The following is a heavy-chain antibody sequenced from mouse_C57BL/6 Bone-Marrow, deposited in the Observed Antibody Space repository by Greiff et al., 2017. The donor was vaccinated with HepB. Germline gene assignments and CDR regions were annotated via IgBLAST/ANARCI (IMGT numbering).Heavy chain of an antibody. CDR3: ARGDYDYDYFDY. CDR1: GYTFTTYP. CDR2: FHPYNDDT. J-gene: IGHJ2*01. V-gene: IGHV1-47*01. Sequence: QVQLQQSGAELVKPGASVKMSCKASGYTFTTYPIEWMNQNHGKSLEWIGNFHPYNDDTKYNEKFKGRATLTVDKSSSTVYLVLSRLTSDDSAVYYCARGDYDYDYFDYWGQGTTLTVSS. D-gene: IGHD2-4*01.